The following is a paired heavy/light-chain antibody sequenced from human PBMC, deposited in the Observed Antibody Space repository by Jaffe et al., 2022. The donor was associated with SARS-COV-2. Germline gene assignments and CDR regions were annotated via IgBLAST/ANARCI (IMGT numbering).Heavy chain of an antibody. CDR1: GFTFSSYS. J-gene: IGHJ6*02. CDR3: ASALRFLDRIDNYYYYYGMDV. V-gene: IGHV3-21*01. D-gene: IGHD3-3*01. CDR2: ISSSSSYI. Sequence: EVQLVESGGGLVKPGGSLRLSCAASGFTFSSYSMNWVRQAPGKGLEWVSSISSSSSYIYYADSVKGRFTISRDNAKNSLYLQMNSLRAEDTAVYYCASALRFLDRIDNYYYYYGMDVWGQGTTVTVSS.
Light chain of an antibody. CDR2: DDS. J-gene: IGLJ3*02. V-gene: IGLV3-21*02. CDR1: NIGSKS. CDR3: QVWDSSSDSWV. Sequence: SYVLTQPPSVSVAPGQTARITCGGNNIGSKSVHWYQQKPGQAPVLVVYDDSDRPSGIPERFSGSNSGNTATLTISRVEAGDEADYYCQVWDSSSDSWVFGGGTKLTVL.